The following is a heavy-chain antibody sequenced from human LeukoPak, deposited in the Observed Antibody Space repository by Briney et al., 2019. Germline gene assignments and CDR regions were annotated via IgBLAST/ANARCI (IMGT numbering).Heavy chain of an antibody. Sequence: PGGSLRLSCAASGFTFSTFAMNWVRQAPGKGLDWVSVITGSGSISYADSVKGRFTISRDNSKNTVYLQMNSLRAEDTAVYYCAKDLRPDGCYDFDHWGQGTLVTVSS. D-gene: IGHD2-15*01. J-gene: IGHJ4*02. CDR1: GFTFSTFA. CDR2: ITGSGSI. V-gene: IGHV3-23*01. CDR3: AKDLRPDGCYDFDH.